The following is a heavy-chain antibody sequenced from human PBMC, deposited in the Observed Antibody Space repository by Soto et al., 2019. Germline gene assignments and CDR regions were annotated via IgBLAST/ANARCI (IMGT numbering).Heavy chain of an antibody. J-gene: IGHJ4*02. CDR1: GGSVSSYY. Sequence: SETLSLTCTVSGGSVSSYYWSWIRQPAGKGLEWIGRIYTGGSTNYNPSLKSRVTMSVDTSKNQFSLRLTSVTAADTAVYFCAREPYLPMARNDFWGQGAQVTVSS. D-gene: IGHD3-10*01. CDR2: IYTGGST. CDR3: AREPYLPMARNDF. V-gene: IGHV4-4*07.